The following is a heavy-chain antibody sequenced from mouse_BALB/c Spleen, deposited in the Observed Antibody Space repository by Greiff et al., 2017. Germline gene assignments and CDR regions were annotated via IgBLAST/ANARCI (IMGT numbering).Heavy chain of an antibody. J-gene: IGHJ2*01. CDR3: NADVYGNYGD. CDR2: IDPDNGYT. D-gene: IGHD2-10*02. CDR1: GFNINDYY. Sequence: VQLQQSGAELVRSGASVKLSCTASGFNINDYYMHWVKQRPEQGLEWIGWIDPDNGYTDYAPKFQGKATMTADTSSNTAYLQLSSLTSEDTAVYCCNADVYGNYGDWGQGTTLTVSS. V-gene: IGHV14-4*02.